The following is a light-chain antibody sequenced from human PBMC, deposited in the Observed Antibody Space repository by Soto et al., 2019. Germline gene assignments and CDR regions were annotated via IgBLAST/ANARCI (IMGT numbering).Light chain of an antibody. V-gene: IGKV3-15*01. CDR1: QSTYTN. Sequence: EIVMTQSPATLSVSPGERATLSCRASQSTYTNLAWYQHKPGQAPRLLIYGASTRATAIPARFSGSGSGTEFTLTISSLQSEDFAVYYCQQYNKWPLTFGGGTKVKIK. CDR3: QQYNKWPLT. CDR2: GAS. J-gene: IGKJ4*01.